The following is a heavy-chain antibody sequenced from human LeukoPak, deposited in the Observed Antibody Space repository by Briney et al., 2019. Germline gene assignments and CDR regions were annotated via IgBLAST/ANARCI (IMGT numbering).Heavy chain of an antibody. J-gene: IGHJ5*02. D-gene: IGHD1-26*01. CDR1: GGSISGYY. CDR2: IHSNGYT. V-gene: IGHV4-4*09. Sequence: SETLSVTCTVSGGSISGYYWSWIRQPLGQGLEWIAYIHSNGYTNYNPSLKSRVTISVDTSKNQFSLKVTSVTAAGTAMYYCTKREGPMSGSYDYFDPWGQGTLVTVS. CDR3: TKREGPMSGSYDYFDP.